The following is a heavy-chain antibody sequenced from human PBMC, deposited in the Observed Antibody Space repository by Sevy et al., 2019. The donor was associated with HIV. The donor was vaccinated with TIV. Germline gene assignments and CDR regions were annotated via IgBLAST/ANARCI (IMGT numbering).Heavy chain of an antibody. CDR2: IWYDGNNQ. V-gene: IGHV3-33*01. CDR3: ARDPRIFGDYLLTYFDY. D-gene: IGHD4-17*01. Sequence: GGSLRLTCVASGFAFSDYGMHWVRQAPGKGLEWVAVIWYDGNNQHYADSVRGRVTISRDNSKNTLSLQLSSLRAEETAVYYCARDPRIFGDYLLTYFDYWGQGVLVTVSS. CDR1: GFAFSDYG. J-gene: IGHJ4*02.